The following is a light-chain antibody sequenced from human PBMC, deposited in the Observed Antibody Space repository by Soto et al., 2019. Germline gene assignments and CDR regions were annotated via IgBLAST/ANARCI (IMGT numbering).Light chain of an antibody. J-gene: IGLJ1*01. CDR3: SSYTSSSTYV. Sequence: QSVLTQPASVSGSPGQSITISCTGTSSDVGGYNYVSWYQPHPGKAPKLMIYEVSNRPSGVSNRFSGSNSGNTASLTISGLQAEDEADYYCSSYTSSSTYVFGAGTKLTVL. V-gene: IGLV2-14*01. CDR2: EVS. CDR1: SSDVGGYNY.